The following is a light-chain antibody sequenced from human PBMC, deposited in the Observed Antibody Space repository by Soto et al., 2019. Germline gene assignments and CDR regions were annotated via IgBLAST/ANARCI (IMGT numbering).Light chain of an antibody. J-gene: IGLJ1*01. CDR2: EVS. CDR3: SSYTSSSTYV. V-gene: IGLV2-18*02. Sequence: QSALTQPPSVSGSPGQSVTISCTGTSSDVGSYNRVSWFQQPPGTAPKLLIYEVSNRPSGVPDSFSGSKSGNTASLTISGLQAEDEADYYCSSYTSSSTYVFGTGTQLTVL. CDR1: SSDVGSYNR.